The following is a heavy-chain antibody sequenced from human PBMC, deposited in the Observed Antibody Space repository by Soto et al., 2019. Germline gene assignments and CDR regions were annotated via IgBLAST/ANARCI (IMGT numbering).Heavy chain of an antibody. Sequence: SETLSLTCTVSGGSISSYYWSWIRQPPGKGLEWIGYIYYSGSTNYNPSLKSRVTISVDTSKNQFSLKLSSVTAADTAVYYCARVSGYGDYAFDIWGQGTMVTVSS. D-gene: IGHD4-17*01. V-gene: IGHV4-59*01. CDR1: GGSISSYY. CDR2: IYYSGST. CDR3: ARVSGYGDYAFDI. J-gene: IGHJ3*02.